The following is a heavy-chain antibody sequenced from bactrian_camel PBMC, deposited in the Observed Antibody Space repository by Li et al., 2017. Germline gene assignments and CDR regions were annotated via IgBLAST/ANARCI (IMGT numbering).Heavy chain of an antibody. CDR1: GYTYRRNSC. CDR2: LSTDGSKI. D-gene: IGHD3*01. V-gene: IGHV3S1*01. CDR3: AKGWAISD. J-gene: IGHJ4*01. Sequence: HVQLVESGGGSVQAGGSLKLSCAASGYTYRRNSCVGWFRQAPGKEREGVAALSTDGSKILYADSVKGRFTISRDNDKNMLYLQLNSLKTQDTAMYYCAKGWAISDRGQGTQVTVS.